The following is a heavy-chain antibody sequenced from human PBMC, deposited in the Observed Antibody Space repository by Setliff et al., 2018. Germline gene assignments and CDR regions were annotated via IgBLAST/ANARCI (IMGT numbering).Heavy chain of an antibody. CDR1: AGPINSDRYY. V-gene: IGHV4-39*01. Sequence: PSETLSLTCTLSAGPINSDRYYWGWIRQPPGKGLEWIGSMYSSGSTYYNPSLKSRVTISVDTSQNQFSLKLSSVTAADTAAYYCASHPRVTIFGVVAFDYWGQGILVTVSS. D-gene: IGHD3-3*01. J-gene: IGHJ4*02. CDR2: MYSSGST. CDR3: ASHPRVTIFGVVAFDY.